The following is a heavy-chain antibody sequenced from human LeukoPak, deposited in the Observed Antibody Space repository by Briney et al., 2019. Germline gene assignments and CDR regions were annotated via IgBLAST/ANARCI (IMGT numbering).Heavy chain of an antibody. Sequence: ASVKVSCKVSGYTLTELSTHWVRQAPGKGLEWMGGFDPEDGETIYAQKFQGRVTMTEDTSTDTAYMELSSLRSEDTAVYYRATGGYYDSSGYPFDYWGQGTLVTVSS. CDR2: FDPEDGET. CDR1: GYTLTELS. J-gene: IGHJ4*02. V-gene: IGHV1-24*01. D-gene: IGHD3-22*01. CDR3: ATGGYYDSSGYPFDY.